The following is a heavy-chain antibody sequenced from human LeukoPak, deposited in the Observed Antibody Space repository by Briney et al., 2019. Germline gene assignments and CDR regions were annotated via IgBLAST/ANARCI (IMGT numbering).Heavy chain of an antibody. Sequence: SETLSLTCTVSGGSISSGGFYWSWIRQHPGRGLEWIAYISYSGNTYQTPSLKSRIITSLDTSKNQFSLRLSSVTAADTAVYYCARVGPLSVAVAGSFDSWGQETLVTVSS. J-gene: IGHJ4*02. D-gene: IGHD6-19*01. CDR2: ISYSGNT. CDR1: GGSISSGGFY. CDR3: ARVGPLSVAVAGSFDS. V-gene: IGHV4-31*03.